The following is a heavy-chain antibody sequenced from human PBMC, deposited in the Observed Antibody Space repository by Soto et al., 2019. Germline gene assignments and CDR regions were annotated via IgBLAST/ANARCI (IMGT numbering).Heavy chain of an antibody. CDR2: INHSGST. CDR1: GGSFSGYY. D-gene: IGHD1-7*01. CDR3: ASRDPGTSVDY. V-gene: IGHV4-34*01. Sequence: SETLSLTCAVYGGSFSGYYWSWIRQPPGKGLEWIGEINHSGSTNYNPSLKSRVTISVDTSKNQFSLKLSSVTAADTAVYYCASRDPGTSVDYWGQGTLVTVSS. J-gene: IGHJ4*02.